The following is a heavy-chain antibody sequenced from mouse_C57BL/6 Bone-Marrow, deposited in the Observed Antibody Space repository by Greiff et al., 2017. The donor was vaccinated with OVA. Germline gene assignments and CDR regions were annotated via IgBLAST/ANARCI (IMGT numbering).Heavy chain of an antibody. Sequence: VQLQQPGAELVKPGASVKVSCKASGYTFTSYWMHWVKQRPGQGLEWIGRIHPSASDTNSNQKFKGKATLTVDKSSSTAYMQLSSLTSEDSAVYYCANISPGITTVVSYWYFDVWGTGTTVTVSS. CDR1: GYTFTSYW. D-gene: IGHD1-1*01. J-gene: IGHJ1*03. CDR3: ANISPGITTVVSYWYFDV. V-gene: IGHV1-74*01. CDR2: IHPSASDT.